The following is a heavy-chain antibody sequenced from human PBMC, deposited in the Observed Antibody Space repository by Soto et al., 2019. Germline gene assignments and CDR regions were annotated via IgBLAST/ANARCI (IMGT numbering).Heavy chain of an antibody. D-gene: IGHD4-17*01. CDR3: AGTTVTDFFDY. CDR2: INHSGST. J-gene: IGHJ4*02. V-gene: IGHV4-34*01. CDR1: GGSLSGYY. Sequence: SETLSLTCAVYGGSLSGYYWSWIRQPPGKGLEWIGEINHSGSTNYNPSLKSRVTISVDTSKNQFSLKLSSVTAADTAVYYCAGTTVTDFFDYWGQGTLVTVSS.